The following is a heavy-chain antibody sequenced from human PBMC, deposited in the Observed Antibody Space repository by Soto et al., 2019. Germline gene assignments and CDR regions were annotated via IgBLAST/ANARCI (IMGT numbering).Heavy chain of an antibody. CDR3: ARGLAAGDY. J-gene: IGHJ4*02. CDR2: INPSGGST. Sequence: QVQLVQSGAEVKNPWASVKVSCKASGYTFTNYYIHWVRQAPGQGLEWMAIINPSGGSTNYAQKFQGRVTLARDTFTSTVYMELSSLRSEDTAIYYCARGLAAGDYWGQGTLVTVSS. CDR1: GYTFTNYY. D-gene: IGHD6-13*01. V-gene: IGHV1-46*01.